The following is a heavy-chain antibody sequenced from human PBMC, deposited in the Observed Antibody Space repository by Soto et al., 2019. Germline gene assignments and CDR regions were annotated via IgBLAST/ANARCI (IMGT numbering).Heavy chain of an antibody. J-gene: IGHJ4*02. D-gene: IGHD2-2*01. CDR1: GFSSNA. CDR2: ISGSGGIT. Sequence: GGSLRLSCAASGFSSNAMSWVRQAPGKGLEWVSAISGSGGITYYADSVKGRFTISRDHSKNTLYLQMNRLTAEDTAVYYCANSYCSSASCYPYYFDYWGQGALVTVSS. V-gene: IGHV3-23*01. CDR3: ANSYCSSASCYPYYFDY.